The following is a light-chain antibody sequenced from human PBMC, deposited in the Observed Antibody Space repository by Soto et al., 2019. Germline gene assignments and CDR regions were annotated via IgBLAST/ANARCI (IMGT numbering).Light chain of an antibody. J-gene: IGKJ1*01. CDR2: LGS. V-gene: IGKV2-28*01. CDR1: QSLQHNNGNTL. Sequence: EIVMTQSPLSLTVTPGEPASISCKSSQSLQHNNGNTLLDWYMQKPGQSPQLLIYLGSRRAPGDTDRVSGSGSGTDFTLRISTVEADDAAIYYCMQALQTPRTFGQGTKLEI. CDR3: MQALQTPRT.